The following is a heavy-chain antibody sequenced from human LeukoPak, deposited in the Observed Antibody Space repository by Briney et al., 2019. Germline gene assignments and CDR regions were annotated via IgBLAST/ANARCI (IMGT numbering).Heavy chain of an antibody. V-gene: IGHV4-59*08. D-gene: IGHD5-12*01. Sequence: SETLSLTCTVSGSSISSYYWSWIRQPPGKGLEWIGYIYYSGSTNYNPSLKSRATISVDTSKNQFSLKLSSVTAADTAVYYCARGPSSSGYDSEWFDPWGQGTLVTVSS. CDR2: IYYSGST. J-gene: IGHJ5*02. CDR1: GSSISSYY. CDR3: ARGPSSSGYDSEWFDP.